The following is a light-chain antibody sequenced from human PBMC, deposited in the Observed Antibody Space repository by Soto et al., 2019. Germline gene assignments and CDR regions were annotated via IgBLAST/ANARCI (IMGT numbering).Light chain of an antibody. Sequence: DIQMTQSPSSLSASVGDRVTITCRATQSIRSYINWYQQKIGQAPKLLIYTSSKLQSWVPSRFSGSGSGTDFTLTINTLQPEDFATYYCQQSFSSPQTFGQGTKVEIK. CDR1: QSIRSY. J-gene: IGKJ1*01. CDR2: TSS. CDR3: QQSFSSPQT. V-gene: IGKV1-39*01.